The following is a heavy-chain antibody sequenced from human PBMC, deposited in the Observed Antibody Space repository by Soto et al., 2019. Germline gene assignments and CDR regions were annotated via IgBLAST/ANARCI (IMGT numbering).Heavy chain of an antibody. Sequence: GGSLRLSCAASGFTFSSYWMHWVRQAPGKGLVWVSRINSDGSSTSYADSVKGRFTISRDNAKNTLYLQMNSLRAEDTAVYYCARDLGYDYIWGSYPEPHDAFDIWGQGTMVTVSS. CDR2: INSDGSST. J-gene: IGHJ3*02. CDR1: GFTFSSYW. V-gene: IGHV3-74*01. D-gene: IGHD3-16*02. CDR3: ARDLGYDYIWGSYPEPHDAFDI.